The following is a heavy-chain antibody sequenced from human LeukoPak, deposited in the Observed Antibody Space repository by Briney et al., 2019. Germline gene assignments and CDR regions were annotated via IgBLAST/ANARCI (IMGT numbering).Heavy chain of an antibody. J-gene: IGHJ4*02. CDR2: IYYSGST. CDR3: ARESFGAIAVAGTIDY. Sequence: SETLSLTCTVSGGSISSSSYYWGWIRQPPGKGLEWIGSIYYSGSTYYNPSLKSRVTISVDTSKNQFSLKLSSVTAADTAVYYCARESFGAIAVAGTIDYWGQGTLVTVSS. V-gene: IGHV4-39*07. D-gene: IGHD6-19*01. CDR1: GGSISSSSYY.